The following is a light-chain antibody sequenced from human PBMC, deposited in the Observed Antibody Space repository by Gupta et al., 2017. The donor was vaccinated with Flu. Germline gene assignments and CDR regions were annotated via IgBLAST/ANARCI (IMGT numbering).Light chain of an antibody. CDR1: RSITNY. V-gene: IGKV1-39*01. J-gene: IGKJ1*01. CDR3: QQGSSTPRT. CDR2: AAS. Sequence: GDKVTITCRASRSITNYVNWYQQRPGKAPNLLIFAASSLQSGVPSRFSGSGSGTDFTLTIDSLQPEDFATYYCQQGSSTPRTFGQGTRVEVK.